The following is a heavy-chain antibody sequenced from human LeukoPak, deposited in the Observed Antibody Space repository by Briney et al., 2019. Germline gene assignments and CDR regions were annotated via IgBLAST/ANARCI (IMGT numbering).Heavy chain of an antibody. V-gene: IGHV3-66*01. CDR2: ISSGGST. Sequence: PGGSLILSCTASGLTVFTNYMSWVCQAPGKGLEWVSLISSGGSTYYADSVRDRFTISRDNSKNTLYLQMNNLRAEDTAAYYCARDWGNWNYDYWGQGSLVTVSS. CDR1: GLTVFTNY. D-gene: IGHD1-7*01. J-gene: IGHJ4*02. CDR3: ARDWGNWNYDY.